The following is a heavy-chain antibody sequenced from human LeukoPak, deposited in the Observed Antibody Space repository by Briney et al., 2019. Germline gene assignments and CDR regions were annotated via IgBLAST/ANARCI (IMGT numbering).Heavy chain of an antibody. CDR3: AKDGGRWAFDI. CDR1: GFTFSSYS. D-gene: IGHD3-16*01. J-gene: IGHJ3*02. V-gene: IGHV3-21*04. CDR2: ISSSSSYI. Sequence: PGGSLRLSCAASGFTFSSYSMNWVRQAPGKGLEWVSSISSSSSYIYYADSVKGRFTISRDNSKNTLYLQLYRLRAEDAAVYYCAKDGGRWAFDIWGQGTMVTVSS.